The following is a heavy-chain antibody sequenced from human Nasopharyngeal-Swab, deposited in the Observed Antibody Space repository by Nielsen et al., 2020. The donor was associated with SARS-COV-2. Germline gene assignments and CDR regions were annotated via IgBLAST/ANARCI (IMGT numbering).Heavy chain of an antibody. CDR2: IDPSDSYT. J-gene: IGHJ4*02. Sequence: KVSCKGSGYSFTSYWISWVRQMPGKGPEWMGRIDPSDSYTNYSPSFQGHVTISADKSISTAYLQWSSLKASDTAMYYCARQYSSRIDYWGQGTLVTVSS. CDR3: ARQYSSRIDY. V-gene: IGHV5-10-1*01. CDR1: GYSFTSYW. D-gene: IGHD6-13*01.